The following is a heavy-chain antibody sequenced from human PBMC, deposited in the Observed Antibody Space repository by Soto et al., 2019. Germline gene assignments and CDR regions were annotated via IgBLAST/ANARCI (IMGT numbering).Heavy chain of an antibody. CDR2: IYYSGST. D-gene: IGHD1-1*01. CDR3: ATTNWNHNWFDP. J-gene: IGHJ5*02. V-gene: IGHV4-39*01. CDR1: GGSISSSSYY. Sequence: SETLSLTCTVSGGSISSSSYYWGWIRQPPGKGLEWIGSIYYSGSTYYNPSLKSRVTISVDTSKNQFSLKLSSVTAADTAVYYCATTNWNHNWFDPWGQGTLVTVS.